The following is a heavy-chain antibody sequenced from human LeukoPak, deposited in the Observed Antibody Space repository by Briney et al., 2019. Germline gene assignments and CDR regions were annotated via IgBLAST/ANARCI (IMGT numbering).Heavy chain of an antibody. CDR1: GFTFSSYA. Sequence: PGGSLGLSCAASGFTFSSYAMSWVRQAPGKGLEWVSAISGSGGSTYYADSVKGRFTISRDNSKNTLYLQMNSLRAEDTAVYYCAKDPASGFGTPDYWGQGTLVTVSS. CDR2: ISGSGGST. J-gene: IGHJ4*02. CDR3: AKDPASGFGTPDY. V-gene: IGHV3-23*01. D-gene: IGHD3-10*01.